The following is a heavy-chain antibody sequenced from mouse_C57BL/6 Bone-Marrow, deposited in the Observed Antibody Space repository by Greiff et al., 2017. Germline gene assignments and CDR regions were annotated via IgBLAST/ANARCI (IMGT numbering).Heavy chain of an antibody. CDR3: AEWRVSNFDY. J-gene: IGHJ2*01. Sequence: QVQLQQPGAELVKPGASVKMSCKASGYTFTSYWITWVKQRPGQGLEWIGDIYPGSGSTNYNEKFTSKATLTVDTSSSTAYLQLSSLTAEDSAVYYGAEWRVSNFDYWGQGTTLTVSS. V-gene: IGHV1-55*01. CDR1: GYTFTSYW. CDR2: IYPGSGST. D-gene: IGHD1-1*01.